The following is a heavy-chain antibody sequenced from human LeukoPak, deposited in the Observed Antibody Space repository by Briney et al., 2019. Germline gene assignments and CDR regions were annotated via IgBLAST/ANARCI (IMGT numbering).Heavy chain of an antibody. CDR1: GGSISSYY. CDR3: ARLLAAAGTPFDY. D-gene: IGHD6-13*01. V-gene: IGHV4-59*08. CDR2: IYYSGST. Sequence: PSETLSLTCTVSGGSISSYYWSWIRQPPGKGLEWIGYIYYSGSTNYNPSLKSRVTISVDTSKNQFSPKLSSVTAADTAVYYCARLLAAAGTPFDYWGQGTLVTVSS. J-gene: IGHJ4*02.